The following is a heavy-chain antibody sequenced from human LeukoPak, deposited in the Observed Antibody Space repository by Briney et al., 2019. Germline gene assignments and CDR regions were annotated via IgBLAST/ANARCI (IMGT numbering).Heavy chain of an antibody. V-gene: IGHV4-30-4*01. Sequence: SETLSLTCTVSGGSISSGDYYWSWIRQPPGKGLEWIGYIYYSGSTYYNPSLKSRVTISVDTSKNQFTLKLSSVTAADTAVYYCARDLGAGRPGVPATAIGRYAFDIWGQGTMVTVSS. J-gene: IGHJ3*02. CDR2: IYYSGST. D-gene: IGHD2-2*01. CDR1: GGSISSGDYY. CDR3: ARDLGAGRPGVPATAIGRYAFDI.